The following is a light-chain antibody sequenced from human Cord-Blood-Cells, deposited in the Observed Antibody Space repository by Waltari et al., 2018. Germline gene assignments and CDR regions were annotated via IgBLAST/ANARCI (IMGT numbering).Light chain of an antibody. CDR3: QQSYSTPT. CDR2: AAS. V-gene: IGKV1-39*01. Sequence: DIQMTQSPSSLSASVGDRVTITCRASQSISSYLNWYQQKPGKAPKLLIYAASSLQSGAPSRFSGSGSGTDFTLTISSLQPEDFATYYCQQSYSTPTFGQGPKVEIK. J-gene: IGKJ1*01. CDR1: QSISSY.